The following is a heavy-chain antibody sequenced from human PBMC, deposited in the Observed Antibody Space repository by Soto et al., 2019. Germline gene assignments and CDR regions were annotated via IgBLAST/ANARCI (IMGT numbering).Heavy chain of an antibody. CDR2: ISSSSSTI. D-gene: IGHD6-13*01. J-gene: IGHJ4*02. CDR3: AREGIAAAGPATGTLSY. CDR1: GFTFSSYS. V-gene: IGHV3-48*02. Sequence: GGSLRLSCAASGFTFSSYSMNWVRQAPGKGLKWVSYISSSSSTIYYADSVKGRFTISRDNAKNSLYLQMNSLRDEDTAVYYCAREGIAAAGPATGTLSYWGQGTLVTVSS.